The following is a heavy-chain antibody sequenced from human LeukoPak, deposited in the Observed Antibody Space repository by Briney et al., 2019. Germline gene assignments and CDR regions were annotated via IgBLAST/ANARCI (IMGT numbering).Heavy chain of an antibody. CDR3: ARALTTLTYEGY. D-gene: IGHD1-1*01. V-gene: IGHV3-21*01. CDR1: GFTFSSYT. CDR2: ISGSNSYI. Sequence: PGGSLRLSCAASGFTFSSYTMHWIRQAPGKGLEWVSSISGSNSYIFYADSVKGRFTVSIDNAKDSLYLQMNSLRAEDTAVYYCARALTTLTYEGYWGQGTLVTVSS. J-gene: IGHJ4*02.